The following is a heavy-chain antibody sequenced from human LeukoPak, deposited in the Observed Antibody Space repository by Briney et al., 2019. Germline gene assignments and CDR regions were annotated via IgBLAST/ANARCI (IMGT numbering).Heavy chain of an antibody. CDR1: GYTFTSYG. D-gene: IGHD4-17*01. Sequence: ASVTVSCKASGYTFTSYGISWVRQAPGQGLEWMGWISAYNGNTNYAQKLQGRVTMTTDTSTSTAYMELRSLRSDDTAVYYCARDFQWGGNDYGDLKTRYYYYGMDVWGQGTTVTVSS. CDR2: ISAYNGNT. CDR3: ARDFQWGGNDYGDLKTRYYYYGMDV. J-gene: IGHJ6*02. V-gene: IGHV1-18*01.